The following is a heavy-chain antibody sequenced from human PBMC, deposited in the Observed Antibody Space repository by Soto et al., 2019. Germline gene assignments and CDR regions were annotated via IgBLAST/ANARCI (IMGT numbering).Heavy chain of an antibody. CDR3: AKAPHSGSYSHFDY. D-gene: IGHD1-26*01. Sequence: PGGSLRLSCAASRFTFSSDGMHWVRQAPGKGLEGVAVISYDGSNKYYADPVKGRFTISSDNSKNMLYMQMNSLSAEVTAVYYCAKAPHSGSYSHFDYWGQGTLVTVSS. V-gene: IGHV3-30*18. CDR1: RFTFSSDG. CDR2: ISYDGSNK. J-gene: IGHJ4*02.